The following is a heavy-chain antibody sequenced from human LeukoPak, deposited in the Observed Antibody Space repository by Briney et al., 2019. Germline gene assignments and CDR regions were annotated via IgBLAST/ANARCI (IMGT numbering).Heavy chain of an antibody. CDR3: AKDASFPQHRGPDGYSNYAYYYYYGMDV. CDR1: GFTFSSYA. D-gene: IGHD4-11*01. J-gene: IGHJ6*02. Sequence: GGSLRLSCAASGFTFSSYAMSWVRQAPGKGLEWVSAISGSGGSTYYADSVKGRFTISRDNSKNTLYLQMNSLRAEDTAVYYCAKDASFPQHRGPDGYSNYAYYYYYGMDVWGQGTTVTVSS. V-gene: IGHV3-23*01. CDR2: ISGSGGST.